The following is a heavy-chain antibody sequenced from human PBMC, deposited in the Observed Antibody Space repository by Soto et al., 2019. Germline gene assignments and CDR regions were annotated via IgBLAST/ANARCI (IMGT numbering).Heavy chain of an antibody. CDR3: ARGLRGITFGGVIAPAGYYYGMDV. CDR1: GGTFSSYA. V-gene: IGHV1-69*12. Sequence: QVQLVQSGAEVKKPGSSVKVSCKAPGGTFSSYAISWVRQAPGQGLEWMGGIIPIFGTANYAQKFQGRVTITADESTSTAYMELSSLRSEDTAVYYCARGLRGITFGGVIAPAGYYYGMDVWGQGTTVTVSS. J-gene: IGHJ6*02. D-gene: IGHD3-16*02. CDR2: IIPIFGTA.